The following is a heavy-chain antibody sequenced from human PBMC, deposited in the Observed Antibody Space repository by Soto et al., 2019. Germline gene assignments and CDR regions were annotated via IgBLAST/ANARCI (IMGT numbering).Heavy chain of an antibody. CDR1: GDTVSSNSGT. CDR3: ARRNDRRAFDI. CDR2: TYYRSKWYN. Sequence: KQSQTLSLTCAISGDTVSSNSGTWNWIRRSPSRGLEWLGRTYYRSKWYNDFALAVKSRITVNPDTSKNQFSLQLNSVTPDDTAVYYCARRNDRRAFDIWGQGTLVTVSS. V-gene: IGHV6-1*01. J-gene: IGHJ3*02.